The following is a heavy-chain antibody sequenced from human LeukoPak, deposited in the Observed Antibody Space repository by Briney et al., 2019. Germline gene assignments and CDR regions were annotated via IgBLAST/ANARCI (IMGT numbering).Heavy chain of an antibody. CDR1: GFTFSSCA. Sequence: GGSLRLFCAASGFTFSSCAMHWGRQAPGKGLEWVAVISYDGSNKYYADSVKGRFTISRDNSKNTLYLQMNSLRAEDTAVYYCAREYSSSRYYYYGMDVWGQGTTVTVSS. V-gene: IGHV3-30-3*01. CDR2: ISYDGSNK. D-gene: IGHD6-6*01. J-gene: IGHJ6*02. CDR3: AREYSSSRYYYYGMDV.